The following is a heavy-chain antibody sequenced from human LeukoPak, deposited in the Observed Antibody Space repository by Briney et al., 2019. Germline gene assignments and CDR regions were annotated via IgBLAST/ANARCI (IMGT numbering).Heavy chain of an antibody. CDR3: ARDSSIDYGSGFVYDY. V-gene: IGHV4-59*01. Sequence: SETLSLTCTVSGGSISRYYWSWIRQPPGEGLEWIGYIYYSGSTNYNPSLKSRVTISVDTSKNQFSLKLSSVTAADTAVYYCARDSSIDYGSGFVYDYWGQGTLVTVSS. D-gene: IGHD3-10*01. CDR1: GGSISRYY. J-gene: IGHJ4*02. CDR2: IYYSGST.